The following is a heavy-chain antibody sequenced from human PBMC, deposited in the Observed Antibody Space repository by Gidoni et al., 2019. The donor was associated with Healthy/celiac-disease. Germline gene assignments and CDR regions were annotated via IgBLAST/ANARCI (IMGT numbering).Heavy chain of an antibody. J-gene: IGHJ4*02. Sequence: QVQLVESGGGVVQPGRSLGLSCAASGFTFSSHGMHWVRQAPGKGLEWVAVIWYDGSNKYYADSVKGRFTISRDNSKNTLYLQMNSLRAEDTAVYYCAREEMATLDYWGQGTLVTVSS. CDR3: AREEMATLDY. CDR1: GFTFSSHG. V-gene: IGHV3-33*01. D-gene: IGHD5-12*01. CDR2: IWYDGSNK.